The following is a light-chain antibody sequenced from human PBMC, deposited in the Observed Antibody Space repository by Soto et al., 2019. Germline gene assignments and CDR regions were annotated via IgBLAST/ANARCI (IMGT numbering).Light chain of an antibody. V-gene: IGKV3-20*01. J-gene: IGKJ1*01. CDR2: GAF. CDR1: QSVSSTY. Sequence: EIVLTQSPGTLSLSPGERATLSCRASQSVSSTYLAWYQQKPGQAPRLLIYGAFNRASGIPERFSGRWSGTDFLLNISRLEPEDFAVYYCPYYCSSPAWTFGQGTKVELK. CDR3: PYYCSSPAWT.